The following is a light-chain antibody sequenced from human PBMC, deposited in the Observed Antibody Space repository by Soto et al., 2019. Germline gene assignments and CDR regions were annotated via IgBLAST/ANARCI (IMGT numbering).Light chain of an antibody. CDR1: QSVSSN. Sequence: EIVFTQSPGTLSLSSVERVTLSCRASQSVSSNLAWYQQKVGQAPRLLIYGASTRATGIPARFSGSGSGTEFTLTISSLQSEDFAVYYCQQYKKWPRTFGHGTKVDIK. J-gene: IGKJ1*01. V-gene: IGKV3-15*01. CDR2: GAS. CDR3: QQYKKWPRT.